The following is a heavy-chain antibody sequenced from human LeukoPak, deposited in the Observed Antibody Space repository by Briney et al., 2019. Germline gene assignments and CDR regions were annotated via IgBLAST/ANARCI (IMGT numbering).Heavy chain of an antibody. J-gene: IGHJ6*02. V-gene: IGHV4-39*01. CDR1: GGSISSGSYY. Sequence: SETLSLTCTVSGGSISSGSYYWGWIRQPPGKGLEWIGSIYYSGSTYNNSSLKSRVTISVDTSKNQFSLNLSSVTAADTAVYFCARHSPPNSADSYQYYGMDVWGQGTTVTVSS. D-gene: IGHD1-26*01. CDR3: ARHSPPNSADSYQYYGMDV. CDR2: IYYSGST.